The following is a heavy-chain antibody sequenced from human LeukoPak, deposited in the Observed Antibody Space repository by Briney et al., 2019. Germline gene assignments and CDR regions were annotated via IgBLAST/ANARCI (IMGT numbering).Heavy chain of an antibody. V-gene: IGHV1-46*01. CDR3: ARNGLDDSSGYLSFPDY. CDR2: INPSGGST. D-gene: IGHD3-22*01. Sequence: GASVKVSCKASGYTFTSYYMHWVRQAPGQGLEWMGIINPSGGSTSYAQKFQGRVTMTTDTSTSTAYMELSRLRSDDTAVYYCARNGLDDSSGYLSFPDYWGQGTLVTVSS. J-gene: IGHJ4*02. CDR1: GYTFTSYY.